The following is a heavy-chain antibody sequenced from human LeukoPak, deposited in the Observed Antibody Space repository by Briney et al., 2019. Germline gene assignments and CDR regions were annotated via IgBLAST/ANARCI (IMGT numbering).Heavy chain of an antibody. CDR1: GFTFSSYG. CDR3: AKASANDCWSGYLDY. Sequence: PGRSLRLSCAASGFTFSSYGMHWVRQAPGKGLEWVAVIWYDGSSKYYADSVKGRFTISRDNSKNTLYLQMNSLRAEDTAVYYCAKASANDCWSGYLDYWGQGTLVTVSS. CDR2: IWYDGSSK. D-gene: IGHD3-3*01. V-gene: IGHV3-33*06. J-gene: IGHJ4*02.